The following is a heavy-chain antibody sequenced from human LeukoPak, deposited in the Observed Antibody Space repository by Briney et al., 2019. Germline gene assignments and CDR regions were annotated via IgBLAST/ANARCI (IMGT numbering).Heavy chain of an antibody. CDR3: ATDCSSTSCYILTDAFDI. J-gene: IGHJ3*02. CDR1: GGTFSSYA. V-gene: IGHV1-69*13. Sequence: SVKVSCKASGGTFSSYAISWVRQAPGQGLEWMGGIIPIFGTANYAQKFQGRVTITADESTSTVYMELSSLRSEDTAVYYCATDCSSTSCYILTDAFDIWGQGTMVTVSS. D-gene: IGHD2-2*02. CDR2: IIPIFGTA.